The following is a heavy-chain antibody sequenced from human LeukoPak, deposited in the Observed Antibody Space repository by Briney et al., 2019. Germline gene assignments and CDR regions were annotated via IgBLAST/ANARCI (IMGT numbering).Heavy chain of an antibody. CDR3: ARGGYYDFWSGYYPNYYYYYMDV. CDR2: ISSSSSYI. V-gene: IGHV3-21*01. J-gene: IGHJ6*03. D-gene: IGHD3-3*01. Sequence: AGGSLRLSCAASGFTFSSYSMNWVRQAPGKGLEWVSSISSSSSYIYYADSVKGRFTISRDNAKNSLYLQMNSLRAEDTAVYYCARGGYYDFWSGYYPNYYYYYMDVWGKGTTVTVSS. CDR1: GFTFSSYS.